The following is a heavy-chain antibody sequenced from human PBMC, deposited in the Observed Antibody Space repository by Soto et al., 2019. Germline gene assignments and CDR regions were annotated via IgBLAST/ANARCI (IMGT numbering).Heavy chain of an antibody. D-gene: IGHD3-9*01. CDR3: ARGQFDYDILTGNQGTFDY. J-gene: IGHJ4*02. CDR1: GYTFTSYG. CDR2: ISAYNGNT. Sequence: GASVKVSCKASGYTFTSYGISWVRQAPGRGLEWMGWISAYNGNTNYAQKLQGRVTMTRDTSTSTVYMELSSLRSEDTAVYYCARGQFDYDILTGNQGTFDYWGQGTLVTVSS. V-gene: IGHV1-18*01.